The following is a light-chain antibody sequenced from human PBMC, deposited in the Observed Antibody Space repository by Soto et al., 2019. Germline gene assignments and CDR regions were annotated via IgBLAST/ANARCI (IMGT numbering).Light chain of an antibody. CDR3: CSYAGSSTDVV. CDR2: EVS. J-gene: IGLJ2*01. Sequence: QSVLTQPASVSGSPGQSITISCTGTSSDVGSYNLVSWYQQHPGKAPKFMIYEVSKRPSGVSNRFSGSKSGNTASLTISGLQAEDEADYYCCSYAGSSTDVVFGGGTKLTVL. V-gene: IGLV2-23*02. CDR1: SSDVGSYNL.